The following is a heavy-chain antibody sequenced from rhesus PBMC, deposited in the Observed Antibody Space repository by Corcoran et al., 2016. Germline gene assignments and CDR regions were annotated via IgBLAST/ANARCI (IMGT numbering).Heavy chain of an antibody. J-gene: IGHJ4*01. V-gene: IGHV3-28*02. D-gene: IGHD4-11*01. CDR3: ATIFDF. CDR1: GFTFSKSW. CDR2: LNRDGTTT. Sequence: VQLVESGGDLAKTGGSLRLSCAASGFTFSKSWIHWIRQAPGRGVVWISGLNRDGTTTFYAVSLEGIFTISRDDAKNTLYLQMDSLRAEATGVYFCATIFDFWGQGVLVTVSS.